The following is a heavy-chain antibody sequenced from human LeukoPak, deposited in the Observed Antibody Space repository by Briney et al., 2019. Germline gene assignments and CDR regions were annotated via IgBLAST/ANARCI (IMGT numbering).Heavy chain of an antibody. Sequence: GGSLRLSCAASGFTVSSNYMSWVRQAPGKGLEWVSVIYSGGSTYYADSVKGRFTISRDNAKNSLFLQMHSLRAENTAVYYCARDHPGEGPFDSWGQGTLVTVSS. CDR2: IYSGGST. V-gene: IGHV3-53*01. J-gene: IGHJ4*02. D-gene: IGHD3-16*01. CDR1: GFTVSSNY. CDR3: ARDHPGEGPFDS.